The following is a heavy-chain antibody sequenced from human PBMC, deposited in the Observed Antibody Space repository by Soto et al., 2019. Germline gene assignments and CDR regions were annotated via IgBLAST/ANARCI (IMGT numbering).Heavy chain of an antibody. D-gene: IGHD1-1*01. J-gene: IGHJ4*02. Sequence: PGGSLRLSCTASGFTLSDHYMSWLRQAPGKGLEWIGYSSNSGSFTRYADSVKGRFSISRDNAKNSLYLQINSLRGDDTAIYYCVKSGDNYNALDYWGQGTPVTVSS. CDR1: GFTLSDHY. CDR3: VKSGDNYNALDY. CDR2: SSNSGSFT. V-gene: IGHV3-11*06.